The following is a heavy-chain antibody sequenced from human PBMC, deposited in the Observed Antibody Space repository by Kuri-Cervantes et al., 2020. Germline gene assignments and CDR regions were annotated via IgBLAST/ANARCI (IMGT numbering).Heavy chain of an antibody. CDR2: ISYDGSNK. D-gene: IGHD3-22*01. J-gene: IGHJ6*02. Sequence: GESLKISCAASGFTFSSYGMHWVRQAPGKGLEWVAVISYDGSNKYYADSVKGRFIISRDNSKNTLYLQMNSLRAEDTAVYYCAKDPWLLLPYGMDVWGQGTTVTVSS. V-gene: IGHV3-30*18. CDR1: GFTFSSYG. CDR3: AKDPWLLLPYGMDV.